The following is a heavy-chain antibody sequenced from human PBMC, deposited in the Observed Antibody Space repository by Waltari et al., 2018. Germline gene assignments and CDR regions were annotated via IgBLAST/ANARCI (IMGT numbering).Heavy chain of an antibody. Sequence: EVQLVESGGGLVQPGGSVRLSCEASGFSFRSYELGWVRQAPGKGLEWLSYTTSSGSSTQYANSVRGRFTISRDNAKNSLYLQLNNLGAEDTAVYYCARNRKIIAAGWGRDLDYWGQGTLVIVSS. J-gene: IGHJ4*02. CDR1: GFSFRSYE. D-gene: IGHD6-13*01. CDR3: ARNRKIIAAGWGRDLDY. V-gene: IGHV3-48*03. CDR2: TTSSGSST.